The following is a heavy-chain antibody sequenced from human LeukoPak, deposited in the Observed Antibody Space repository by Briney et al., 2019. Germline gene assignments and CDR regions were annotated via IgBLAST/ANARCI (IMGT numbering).Heavy chain of an antibody. CDR3: AREYSGSYYFDY. CDR2: IYYSGST. Sequence: PSETLSLTCTISGGSISSYYWSWIRQPPGKGLEWIGYIYYSGSTNYNPSLKSRVTISVDTSKNRFSLKLSSVTAADTAVYYCAREYSGSYYFDYWGQGTLVTVSS. J-gene: IGHJ4*02. V-gene: IGHV4-59*01. D-gene: IGHD1-26*01. CDR1: GGSISSYY.